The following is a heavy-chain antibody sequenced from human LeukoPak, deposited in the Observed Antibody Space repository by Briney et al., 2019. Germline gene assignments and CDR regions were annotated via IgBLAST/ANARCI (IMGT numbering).Heavy chain of an antibody. CDR1: GGTFSSYA. CDR2: IIPIFGTA. Sequence: ASVKVSCKASGGTFSSYAISWVRQAPGQGLEWMGGIIPIFGTANYAQKFQGRATITADESTSTAYMELSSLRSEDTAVYYCARDETVDGAFDIWGQGTMVTVSS. V-gene: IGHV1-69*13. CDR3: ARDETVDGAFDI. J-gene: IGHJ3*02. D-gene: IGHD2-21*01.